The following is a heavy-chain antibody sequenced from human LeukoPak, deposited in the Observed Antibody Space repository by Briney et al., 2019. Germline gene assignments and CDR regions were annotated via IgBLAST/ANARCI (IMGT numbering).Heavy chain of an antibody. J-gene: IGHJ5*02. Sequence: ASVKVSCKASGYTFTGYYMHWVRQAPGHGLEWMGWINPNSGGTNYAQKFQGRVTMTRDTSISTAYMELSRLRSDDTAVYYCARDVGYCSSTSCPPLGWFDPWGQGTLVTVSS. CDR2: INPNSGGT. D-gene: IGHD2-2*01. V-gene: IGHV1-2*02. CDR1: GYTFTGYY. CDR3: ARDVGYCSSTSCPPLGWFDP.